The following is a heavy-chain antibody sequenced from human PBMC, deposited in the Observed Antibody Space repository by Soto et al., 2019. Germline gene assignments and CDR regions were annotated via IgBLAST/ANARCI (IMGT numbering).Heavy chain of an antibody. J-gene: IGHJ4*02. CDR1: GVSISSYY. CDR3: AREERGSPGGDY. D-gene: IGHD2-15*01. Sequence: QVQLQESGPGLVKPSETLSLTCTVSGVSISSYYWSWIRQAPGKGLEWIAYIYYNGYINYNPSLKSRATISIDVSKSQFSLKLNSVTAADTAVYYCAREERGSPGGDYWGQGTLVTVSS. CDR2: IYYNGYI. V-gene: IGHV4-59*01.